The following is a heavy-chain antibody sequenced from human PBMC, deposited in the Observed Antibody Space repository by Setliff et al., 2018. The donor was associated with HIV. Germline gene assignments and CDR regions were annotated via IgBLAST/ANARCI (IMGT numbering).Heavy chain of an antibody. CDR3: ARDSNAPYFQH. J-gene: IGHJ1*01. V-gene: IGHV4-61*09. CDR2: IYTSGST. Sequence: SETLSLTCTVSGGSISSGSYYWSWIRQPAGKGLEWIGHIYTSGSTNYNPSLKSRVTLSVNTSKKQFSLKLQSVTAADTAVYYCARDSNAPYFQHLGQGTLVTVSS. D-gene: IGHD1-1*01. CDR1: GGSISSGSYY.